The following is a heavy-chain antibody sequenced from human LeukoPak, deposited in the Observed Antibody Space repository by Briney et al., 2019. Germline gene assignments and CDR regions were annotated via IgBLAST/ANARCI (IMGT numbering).Heavy chain of an antibody. CDR2: INHSGST. Sequence: NPSETLSLTCAVYGGSFSGYYWSWIRQPPGKGLEWIGEINHSGSTNYNPSLKSRVTISVDTSKNQFSLKMSSVTAADTAVFYCAREGGTRFILDSWGQGTLVTVSS. J-gene: IGHJ4*02. V-gene: IGHV4-34*01. D-gene: IGHD3-9*01. CDR3: AREGGTRFILDS. CDR1: GGSFSGYY.